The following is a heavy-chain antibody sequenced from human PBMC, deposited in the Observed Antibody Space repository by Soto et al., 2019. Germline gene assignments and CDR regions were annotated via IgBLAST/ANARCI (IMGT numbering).Heavy chain of an antibody. CDR2: IWYDGSNK. CDR3: ARDLPSAYCGGDCHGYFDL. D-gene: IGHD2-21*02. V-gene: IGHV3-33*01. J-gene: IGHJ2*01. CDR1: GFTFSNYG. Sequence: QVQLVESGGGVVQPGRSLRLSCAASGFTFSNYGMHWVRQAPGKGLEWVAVIWYDGSNKYYADSVKGRFTLSRDNSKNTLYLQMNSLRVEDTAVYSCARDLPSAYCGGDCHGYFDLWGRGTLVTVSS.